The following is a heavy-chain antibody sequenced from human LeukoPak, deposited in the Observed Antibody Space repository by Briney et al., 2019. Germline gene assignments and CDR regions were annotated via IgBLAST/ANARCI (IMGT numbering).Heavy chain of an antibody. CDR3: AKEGYTSGSYLSGWYFAL. CDR2: ISGSGGST. Sequence: GGSLRLSCAASGLTFSSYGMSWVRKAPGKGLEWVSAISGSGGSTYYADSVKGRFTISRDNSKNTLYLQMNSRRAEDTAVYYCAKEGYTSGSYLSGWYFALWGRGTLVTVSS. D-gene: IGHD1-26*01. CDR1: GLTFSSYG. J-gene: IGHJ2*01. V-gene: IGHV3-23*01.